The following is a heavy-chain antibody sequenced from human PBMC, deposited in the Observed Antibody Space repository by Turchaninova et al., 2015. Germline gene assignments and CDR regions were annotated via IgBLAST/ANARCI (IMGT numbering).Heavy chain of an antibody. CDR1: GFSLSTSGMR. J-gene: IGHJ3*02. CDR2: FDWDDDK. V-gene: IGHV2-70*04. D-gene: IGHD3-3*01. CDR3: ARTITIFGVLTKGTDAFDI. Sequence: QVTLKESGPALVKPTQTLTLTCTFSGFSLSTSGMRVSWIRQPPGKAREWLARFDWDDDKLYSTSLKTRLTISKDTSKNQVVLTMTNVDPMDTAMYYCARTITIFGVLTKGTDAFDIWGPGTMVTVSS.